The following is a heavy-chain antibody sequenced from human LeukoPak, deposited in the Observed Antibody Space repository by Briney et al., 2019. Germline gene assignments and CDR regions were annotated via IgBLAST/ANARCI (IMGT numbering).Heavy chain of an antibody. CDR1: GFTFSSYA. J-gene: IGHJ6*02. D-gene: IGHD2-2*01. CDR2: ISGSGGNT. CDR3: AKAAYCSSTSCSDEYYYYYYGMDV. V-gene: IGHV3-23*01. Sequence: GGSLRLSCAASGFTFSSYAMSWVRQAPGKGLEWVSAISGSGGNTYYADSVKGRFTISRDNSKNTLYLQMNSLRAEDTAVYYCAKAAYCSSTSCSDEYYYYYYGMDVWGQGTTVTVSS.